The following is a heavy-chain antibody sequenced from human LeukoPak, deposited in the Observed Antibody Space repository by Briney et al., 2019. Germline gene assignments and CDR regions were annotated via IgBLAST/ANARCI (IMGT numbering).Heavy chain of an antibody. V-gene: IGHV1-69*13. D-gene: IGHD6-13*01. CDR1: GGTFSSYA. J-gene: IGHJ4*02. CDR2: IIPIFGTA. Sequence: SVKVSCKASGGTFSSYAISWVRQAPGQGLEWMGGIIPIFGTANYAQKFQGRVAITADESTSTAYMELSSLRSEDTAVYYCARGLGAAGNSGTDYWGQGTLVTVSS. CDR3: ARGLGAAGNSGTDY.